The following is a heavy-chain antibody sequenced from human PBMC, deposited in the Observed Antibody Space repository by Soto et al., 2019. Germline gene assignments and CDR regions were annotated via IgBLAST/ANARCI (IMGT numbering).Heavy chain of an antibody. CDR2: INAGNGNT. V-gene: IGHV1-3*01. CDR1: GYTFTSYG. D-gene: IGHD5-18*01. CDR3: AKNGYSYGLYDYYYYYGMDV. Sequence: GASVKVSCKASGYTFTSYGIHWVRQAPGQRLEWTGWINAGNGNTKYSEKFQGRVTISRDNSKNTLYLQMNSLRAEDTAVYYCAKNGYSYGLYDYYYYYGMDVWGQGTTVTVSS. J-gene: IGHJ6*02.